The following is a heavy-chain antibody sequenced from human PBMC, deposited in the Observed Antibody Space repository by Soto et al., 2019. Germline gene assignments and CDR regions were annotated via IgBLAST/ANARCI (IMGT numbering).Heavy chain of an antibody. V-gene: IGHV4-4*02. CDR1: RGSMGSSDG. D-gene: IGHD3-16*01. J-gene: IGHJ3*02. CDR3: ATWGSTAFDI. CDR2: TYHSGNT. Sequence: PSETLSLTCAVSRGSMGSSDGWCWVRQAPGKGLEWIGETYHSGNTNYNPSLKSRVTLSVDNSKNQFSLTLTSVTAADTGVYYCATWGSTAFDIWGQGTMVTVSS.